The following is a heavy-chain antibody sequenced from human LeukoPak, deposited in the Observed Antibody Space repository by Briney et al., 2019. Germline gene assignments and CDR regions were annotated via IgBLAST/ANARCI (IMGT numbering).Heavy chain of an antibody. D-gene: IGHD2-15*01. CDR2: IHYSGSS. CDR3: VLAPNSNWFDF. V-gene: IGHV4-59*08. J-gene: IGHJ4*02. Sequence: SETLSLTCSVSGDSVSSFYWNWIRQSPGRGLEWIGNIHYSGSSIYNPSLRSRVTMSIDTSKKQFFLKLTPVTAADTAVYYCVLAPNSNWFDFWGQGTLVTVSS. CDR1: GDSVSSFY.